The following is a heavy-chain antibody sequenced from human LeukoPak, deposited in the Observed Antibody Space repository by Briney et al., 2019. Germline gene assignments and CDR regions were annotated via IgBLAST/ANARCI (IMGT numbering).Heavy chain of an antibody. CDR1: GFTFSSYE. D-gene: IGHD1-26*01. Sequence: PGGSLRLSCAASGFTFSSYEMNWVRQAPGKGLDWVSYISSSGSTIYYADSVKGRFTISRDNAKNSLYLQMNSLRAEDTAVYYCARDKVVGPSNFDYWGQGTLVTVSS. CDR2: ISSSGSTI. J-gene: IGHJ4*02. CDR3: ARDKVVGPSNFDY. V-gene: IGHV3-48*03.